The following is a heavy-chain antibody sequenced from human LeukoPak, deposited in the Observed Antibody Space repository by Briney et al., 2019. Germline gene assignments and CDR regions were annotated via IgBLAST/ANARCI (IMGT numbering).Heavy chain of an antibody. D-gene: IGHD1-20*01. Sequence: GGSLRLSCAASGFTFSNYAMSSVRQAPRKGLEWVSPISGRDGSTYYADSVKGRFTISRDNYKNTLYLQMNSLRAEETAVYYCAKGPQRIITGTPHCWGEGTLGTVSS. J-gene: IGHJ4*02. CDR2: ISGRDGST. CDR1: GFTFSNYA. CDR3: AKGPQRIITGTPHC. V-gene: IGHV3-23*01.